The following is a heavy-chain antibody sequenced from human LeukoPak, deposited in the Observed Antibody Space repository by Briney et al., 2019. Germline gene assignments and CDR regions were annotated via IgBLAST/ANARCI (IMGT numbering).Heavy chain of an antibody. CDR3: ARSWCSSRICWFDP. Sequence: PGGSLRLSCAASGFTFSSYWMNWVRQAPGKGLEWVANIKQDGSEKYYVDSVKGRFTISRDNAKNSLYLQMNSLRAEDTAVYYGARSWCSSRICWFDPWGQGTLVTVSS. CDR1: GFTFSSYW. CDR2: IKQDGSEK. J-gene: IGHJ5*02. D-gene: IGHD6-13*01. V-gene: IGHV3-7*01.